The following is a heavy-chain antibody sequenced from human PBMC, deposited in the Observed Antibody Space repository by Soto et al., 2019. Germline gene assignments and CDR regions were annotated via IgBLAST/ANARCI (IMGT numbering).Heavy chain of an antibody. V-gene: IGHV4-39*01. Sequence: SETLSLTCTVSGGSISSSSSYWGWIRQSPEKGLEWIASIYYSGSTYYKPSLRSRVTVSVDTSKNQFSLRLSSVTAADTAVYYCASLDSSGWYLDYWGQGTLVTVSS. D-gene: IGHD6-19*01. CDR1: GGSISSSSSY. J-gene: IGHJ4*02. CDR2: IYYSGST. CDR3: ASLDSSGWYLDY.